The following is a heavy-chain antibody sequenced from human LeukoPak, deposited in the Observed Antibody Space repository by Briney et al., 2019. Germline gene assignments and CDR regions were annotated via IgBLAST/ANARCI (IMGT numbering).Heavy chain of an antibody. CDR3: AKPCGGDCYYGMDV. D-gene: IGHD2-21*01. CDR1: GFIFSSYG. Sequence: GGSVRLLCAPSGFIFSSYGMQWVRQAPGKGLEWVAVISYDGSNKYYADCVEGRFTISRDNSKNTLYLQMNSLRAEDTAVYYCAKPCGGDCYYGMDVWGQGTTVTVSS. J-gene: IGHJ6*02. CDR2: ISYDGSNK. V-gene: IGHV3-30*18.